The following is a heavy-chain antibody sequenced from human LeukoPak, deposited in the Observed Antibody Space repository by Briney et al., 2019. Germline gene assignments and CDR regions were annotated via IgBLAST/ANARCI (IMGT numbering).Heavy chain of an antibody. V-gene: IGHV1-46*01. CDR3: ARDQEAFDY. J-gene: IGHJ4*02. CDR2: INPSGGST. Sequence: ASVKVSCKASGYTFTSYYMHWVRQAPGQGLEWMGIINPSGGSTSYAQKFQGRVTVTRDTSTSTVHMELSGLRSEDTAVYYCARDQEAFDYWGQGTLVTVSS. CDR1: GYTFTSYY.